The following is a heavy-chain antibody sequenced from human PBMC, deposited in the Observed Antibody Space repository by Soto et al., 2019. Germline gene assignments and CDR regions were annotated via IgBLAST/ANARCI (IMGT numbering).Heavy chain of an antibody. CDR2: IKQDGSEK. Sequence: GGSLRLSCAASGFTFSNYWMSWVRQAPGKGLEWVANIKQDGSEKYYVDSGRGRFAISRDNAKNSLYLQMNSLRAEDTAVYYCARAKASYSKAIDYWGQGTLVTVSS. CDR3: ARAKASYSKAIDY. CDR1: GFTFSNYW. J-gene: IGHJ4*02. D-gene: IGHD4-4*01. V-gene: IGHV3-7*03.